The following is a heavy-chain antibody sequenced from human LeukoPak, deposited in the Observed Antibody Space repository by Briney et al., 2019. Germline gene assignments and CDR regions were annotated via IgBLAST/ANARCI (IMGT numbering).Heavy chain of an antibody. V-gene: IGHV3-30*02. CDR2: IRYDGTNK. J-gene: IGHJ4*02. CDR1: GFTFSSYG. Sequence: PGGSLRLSCAASGFTFSSYGMHWVRQAPGKGLEWVAFIRYDGTNKYYADSVKGRFTISRDNSKNTLYLQMNSLRAEDTAVYYCAKDFVRYYDFVSWGQGTLVTVSS. CDR3: AKDFVRYYDFVS. D-gene: IGHD3/OR15-3a*01.